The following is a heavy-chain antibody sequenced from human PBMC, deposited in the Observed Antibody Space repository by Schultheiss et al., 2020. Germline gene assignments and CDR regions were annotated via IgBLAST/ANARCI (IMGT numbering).Heavy chain of an antibody. CDR1: GGSMSNGAYS. CDR3: ARVASSAYDY. CDR2: IYHSGST. V-gene: IGHV4-39*01. D-gene: IGHD2-2*01. Sequence: SETLSLTCTVSGGSMSNGAYSWSWIRQPPGKGLEWIGEIYHSGSTNYNPSLKSRVTISVDRSRSQFSLKLNSVTAADTAVYYCARVASSAYDYWGQGTLVTVSS. J-gene: IGHJ4*02.